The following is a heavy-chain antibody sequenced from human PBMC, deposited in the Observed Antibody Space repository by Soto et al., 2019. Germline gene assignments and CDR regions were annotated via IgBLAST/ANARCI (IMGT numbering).Heavy chain of an antibody. J-gene: IGHJ1*01. CDR3: ARDLTRMSTVAREF. V-gene: IGHV3-23*01. CDR2: IIGSGAST. D-gene: IGHD2-15*01. Sequence: LRLSCAASGFTFSSYAMGWVRQAPGKGLEWVSSIIGSGASTYYADSVKGRFTIFRDNSKNTLFLQMNSLTTEDTAVYYCARDLTRMSTVAREFWGQGTLVTVSS. CDR1: GFTFSSYA.